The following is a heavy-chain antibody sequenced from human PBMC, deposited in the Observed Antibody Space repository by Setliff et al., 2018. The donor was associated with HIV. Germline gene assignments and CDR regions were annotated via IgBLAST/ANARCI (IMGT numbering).Heavy chain of an antibody. D-gene: IGHD3-22*01. V-gene: IGHV4-59*13. Sequence: SETLSLTCSVSGGSISSYSWSWIRQVPGKGLEWIGNIYYGGSANYKPSLKSRVTISTDWHRNQFSLELRSVTTADTAVYYCARDMMYHYDRSGSFGYFGPWGQGTQVTVSS. CDR3: ARDMMYHYDRSGSFGYFGP. J-gene: IGHJ5*02. CDR1: GGSISSYS. CDR2: IYYGGSA.